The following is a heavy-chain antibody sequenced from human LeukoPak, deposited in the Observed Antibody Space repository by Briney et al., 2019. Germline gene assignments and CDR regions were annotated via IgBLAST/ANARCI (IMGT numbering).Heavy chain of an antibody. D-gene: IGHD5-12*01. J-gene: IGHJ3*02. CDR2: ISASNGKT. V-gene: IGHV1-18*01. CDR3: AIVATTRDDAFDI. Sequence: ASVKDSCKASGYTFTSYGISWVRQAPGQGLEWMGWISASNGKTNYAQKLQGRVTITTDTSTRTAYMELRSLRSDDTAVYCCAIVATTRDDAFDIWGQGTMVTVSS. CDR1: GYTFTSYG.